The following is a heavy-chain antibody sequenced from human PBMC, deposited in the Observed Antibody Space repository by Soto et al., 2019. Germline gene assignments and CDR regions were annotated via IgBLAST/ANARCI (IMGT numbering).Heavy chain of an antibody. CDR3: AKRTFTTLVDY. CDR2: ISYDGSNK. J-gene: IGHJ4*02. CDR1: GFTFSSYG. Sequence: GGSLRLSCAASGFTFSSYGMHWVRQAPGKGLEWVAVISYDGSNKYYADSVKGRFTISRDNSKNTLYLQMNSLRAEDTAVYYCAKRTFTTLVDYWGQGTLVTVSS. V-gene: IGHV3-30*18. D-gene: IGHD4-17*01.